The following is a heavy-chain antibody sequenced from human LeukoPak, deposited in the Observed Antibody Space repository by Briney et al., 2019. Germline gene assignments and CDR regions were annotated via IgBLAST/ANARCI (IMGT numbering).Heavy chain of an antibody. CDR2: ISGSGGST. V-gene: IGHV3-23*01. CDR3: AKDMRGYCSGGSCYSVY. D-gene: IGHD2-15*01. J-gene: IGHJ4*02. Sequence: GGSLRLSCEASGFIFSSYAMSWVRQAPGKGLEWVSAISGSGGSTYYVDSVKGRFTISRDNSKNTLYLQMNSQRAEDTAVYYCAKDMRGYCSGGSCYSVYWGQGTLVTVSS. CDR1: GFIFSSYA.